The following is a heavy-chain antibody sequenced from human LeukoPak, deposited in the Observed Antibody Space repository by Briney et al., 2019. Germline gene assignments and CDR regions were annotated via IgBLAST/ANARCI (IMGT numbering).Heavy chain of an antibody. CDR3: ARAWATDYFDY. J-gene: IGHJ4*02. V-gene: IGHV4-59*01. CDR1: GGSISSYY. Sequence: SETLSLTCTVSGGSISSYYWSWIRQPPGKGLEWIGYMYYSGTIKYNPSLKSRVTTSVDTSKNQFSLKLSSVTAADTAMYYCARAWATDYFDYWGQGTQVTVSS. CDR2: MYYSGTI.